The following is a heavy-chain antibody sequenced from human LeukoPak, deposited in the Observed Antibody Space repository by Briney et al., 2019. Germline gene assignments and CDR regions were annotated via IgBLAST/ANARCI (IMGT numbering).Heavy chain of an antibody. CDR1: GFTFSNYW. V-gene: IGHV3-7*01. Sequence: PGGPLRLSCAASGFTFSNYWMNWIRQAPGKGLEWVANIKEDGSEEYYVDSVKGRFTISRDNAKNSLYLQMNSLRAEDTAVYYCARDNGDYWGQGTLVTVSS. J-gene: IGHJ4*02. CDR3: ARDNGDY. CDR2: IKEDGSEE.